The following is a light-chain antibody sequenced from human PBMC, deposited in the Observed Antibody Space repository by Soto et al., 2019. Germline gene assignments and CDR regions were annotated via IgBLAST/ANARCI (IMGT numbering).Light chain of an antibody. CDR3: QQFNSYPL. CDR2: DAS. CDR1: QGISSA. J-gene: IGKJ4*01. Sequence: AIQLTQSPSSLSASVGDRVTVTCRASQGISSALAWYQQKPGKAPKLLIYDASSLESGVPSRFSGSGSGTDFTLTISSLQPEDFATYYCQQFNSYPLFGGGTKVEIK. V-gene: IGKV1-13*02.